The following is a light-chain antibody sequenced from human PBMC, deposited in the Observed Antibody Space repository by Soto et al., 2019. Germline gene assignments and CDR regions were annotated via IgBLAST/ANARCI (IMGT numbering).Light chain of an antibody. CDR3: SSYTSTSTLNRV. V-gene: IGLV2-14*01. Sequence: QSVVTQAPSVSGTPGQRVTISCSGSSSNIESNWVYWYQQHPGKAPKLMIYEVSHRPSGVSNRFSGSKSGNTASLTISGLQAEDEADYYCSSYTSTSTLNRVFGGGTKLTVL. CDR1: SSNIESNW. CDR2: EVS. J-gene: IGLJ3*02.